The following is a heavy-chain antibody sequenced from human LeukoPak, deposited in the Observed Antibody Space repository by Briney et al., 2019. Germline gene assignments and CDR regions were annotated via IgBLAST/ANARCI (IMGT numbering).Heavy chain of an antibody. CDR2: INHSGST. Sequence: SETLSLTCAVYGGSFSGYYWSWIRQPPGKGLEWIREINHSGSTNYNPSLKSRVTISVDTSKNQFSLKLSSVTAADTAVYYCARGRRGYSYGPGDYWGQGTLVTVSS. D-gene: IGHD5-18*01. J-gene: IGHJ4*02. CDR3: ARGRRGYSYGPGDY. V-gene: IGHV4-34*01. CDR1: GGSFSGYY.